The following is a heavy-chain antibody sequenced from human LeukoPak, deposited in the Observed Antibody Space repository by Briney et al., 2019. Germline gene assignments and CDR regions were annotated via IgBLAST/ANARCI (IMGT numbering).Heavy chain of an antibody. V-gene: IGHV4-59*12. Sequence: SETLSLTCTVSGGSISSYYWSRIRQPPGKGLEWIGYIYYSGSTNYNPSLKSRVTISVDTSKNQFSLKLSSVTAADTAVYYCARLRYCSSTSCPWGQGTLVTVSS. CDR3: ARLRYCSSTSCP. J-gene: IGHJ5*02. CDR2: IYYSGST. D-gene: IGHD2-2*01. CDR1: GGSISSYY.